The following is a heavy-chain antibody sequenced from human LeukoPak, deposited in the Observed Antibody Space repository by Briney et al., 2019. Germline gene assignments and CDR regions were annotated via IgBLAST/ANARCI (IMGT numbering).Heavy chain of an antibody. J-gene: IGHJ4*02. CDR3: AKDSSVPYGITD. CDR2: ISGSGATI. V-gene: IGHV3-23*01. Sequence: PGGSLRLSCAASGYTFTGCDISWVRQAPGKGLEWVSVISGSGATIHYADSVKGRFTFSRDNPENTLYLQMNTPRAEDTALYYCAKDSSVPYGITDWGQGTLVTVSS. CDR1: GYTFTGCD. D-gene: IGHD4-17*01.